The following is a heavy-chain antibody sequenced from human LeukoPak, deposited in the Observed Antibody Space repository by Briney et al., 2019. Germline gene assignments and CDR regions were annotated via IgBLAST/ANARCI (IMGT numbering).Heavy chain of an antibody. CDR3: ASTLTADYGGFCG. V-gene: IGHV4-34*01. CDR1: GGSLSGYY. Sequence: SETLSLTCAVYGGSLSGYYWSWIRQPPGKGLEWIGEINHSGSTNYNPSLKSRVTISVDTSKNQFSLKLSSVTAADTAVYYCASTLTADYGGFCGWGQGTLVTVSS. J-gene: IGHJ4*02. CDR2: INHSGST. D-gene: IGHD4-23*01.